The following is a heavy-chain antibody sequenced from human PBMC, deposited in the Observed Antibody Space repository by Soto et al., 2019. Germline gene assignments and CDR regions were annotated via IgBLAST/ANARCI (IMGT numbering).Heavy chain of an antibody. Sequence: SGNLSLTCPFPCCPNSRGGYYWNWVRQHPGKGLEWIGYIYYSGSTYYNPSLKSRVTISVDTSKNQFSLKLSSVTAADTAVYYCARVGGINWFDPWGQGTLVTVSS. CDR2: IYYSGST. V-gene: IGHV4-31*03. D-gene: IGHD1-20*01. CDR1: CCPNSRGGYY. CDR3: ARVGGINWFDP. J-gene: IGHJ5*02.